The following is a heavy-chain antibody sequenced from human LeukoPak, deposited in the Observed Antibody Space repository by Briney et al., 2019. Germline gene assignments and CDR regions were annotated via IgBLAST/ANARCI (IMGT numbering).Heavy chain of an antibody. CDR1: GYSFTSYW. CDR2: IYPGDSDT. D-gene: IGHD3-22*01. Sequence: GESLKISCKGSGYSFTSYWIGWVRQMPGKGLEWMGIIYPGDSDTRYSPSFQGRVTISADKSISTAYLQWSSLKASDTAMYYCARGDYDSTYAFDIWGQGTMVTVSS. CDR3: ARGDYDSTYAFDI. V-gene: IGHV5-51*01. J-gene: IGHJ3*02.